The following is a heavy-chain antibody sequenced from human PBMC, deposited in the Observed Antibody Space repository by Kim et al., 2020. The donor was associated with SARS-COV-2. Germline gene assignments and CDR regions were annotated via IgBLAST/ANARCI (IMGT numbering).Heavy chain of an antibody. V-gene: IGHV3-23*03. CDR2: MYSGGNK. Sequence: GGSLRLSCAASGFTFSGFGMSWVRQAPGKGLEWVSVMYSGGNKHYADSVRGRFTISRDNSQNTLSLQMNYVRAEDTALYFCARGSTVVRSYFDLWGLGT. CDR1: GFTFSGFG. D-gene: IGHD2-21*01. J-gene: IGHJ4*02. CDR3: ARGSTVVRSYFDL.